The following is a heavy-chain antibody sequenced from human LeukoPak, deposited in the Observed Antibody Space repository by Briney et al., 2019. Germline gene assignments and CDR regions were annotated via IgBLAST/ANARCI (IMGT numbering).Heavy chain of an antibody. J-gene: IGHJ6*03. CDR1: GFTFRSYR. CDR2: IKEDANEE. Sequence: GGSLRLSCAASGFTFRSYRMSWVRQAPGKGLEWVANIKEDANEEYYVDSVRGRFIISRDNAKNSLFLQMYSLRVDDTAVYYCARAGYCTSNSCYSPNFYYMDVWGKGTTVAVSS. D-gene: IGHD2-2*01. CDR3: ARAGYCTSNSCYSPNFYYMDV. V-gene: IGHV3-7*01.